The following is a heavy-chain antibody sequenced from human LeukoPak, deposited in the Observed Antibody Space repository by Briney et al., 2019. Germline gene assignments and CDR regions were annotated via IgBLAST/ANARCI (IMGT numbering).Heavy chain of an antibody. CDR2: MYYSGST. CDR1: SGSISSGDYY. J-gene: IGHJ5*02. CDR3: ARPYYYDSRIDP. Sequence: SQTLSLTCTVSSGSISSGDYYWSWIRQPPGKGLEWIAYMYYSGSTYYNPSLKSRVTMSADTSKNQLSLKLSSVTAADTAVYYCARPYYYDSRIDPWGQGILVTVSS. D-gene: IGHD3-22*01. V-gene: IGHV4-30-4*01.